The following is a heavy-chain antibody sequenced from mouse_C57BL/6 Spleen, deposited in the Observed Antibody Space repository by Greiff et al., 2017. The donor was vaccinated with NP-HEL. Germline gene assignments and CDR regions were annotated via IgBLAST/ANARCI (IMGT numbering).Heavy chain of an antibody. CDR3: ARKDDSSTHWYFDV. CDR1: GYSFTGYF. D-gene: IGHD1-1*01. Sequence: VQLQQSGPELVKPGASVKISCKASGYSFTGYFMNWVMQSHGKSLEWIGRINPYNGDTFYNQKFKGKATLTVDKSSSTAHMELRSLTSEDSAVYYCARKDDSSTHWYFDVWGTGTTVTVSS. CDR2: INPYNGDT. V-gene: IGHV1-20*01. J-gene: IGHJ1*03.